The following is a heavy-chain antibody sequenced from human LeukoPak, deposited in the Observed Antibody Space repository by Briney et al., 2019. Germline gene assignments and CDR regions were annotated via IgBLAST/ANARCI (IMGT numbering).Heavy chain of an antibody. J-gene: IGHJ4*02. V-gene: IGHV3-21*01. Sequence: PGGSLRLSCTASGFSPSNYDMNWVRQAPGKGLQWVSSISSMNGNAYYADSVKGRFTISRDNAKNSLFLQMNSLRAEDTAVYYCARGATIRLWFQIQDYWGQGTLVTVSS. CDR2: ISSMNGNA. CDR1: GFSPSNYD. CDR3: ARGATIRLWFQIQDY. D-gene: IGHD3-10*01.